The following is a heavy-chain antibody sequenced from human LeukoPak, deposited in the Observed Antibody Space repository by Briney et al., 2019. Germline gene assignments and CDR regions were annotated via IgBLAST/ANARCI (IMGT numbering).Heavy chain of an antibody. Sequence: SQTLSLTFAISGDSVSINSAAWNWIRQSPSRGLEWLGRTYYRSKWYNDYAVSVKSRITINPDTSKNQFSLQLNSVTPEDTAVYYCAASSSYEDAFDIWGQGTMVTVSS. J-gene: IGHJ3*02. CDR1: GDSVSINSAA. CDR3: AASSSYEDAFDI. D-gene: IGHD3-16*01. V-gene: IGHV6-1*01. CDR2: TYYRSKWYN.